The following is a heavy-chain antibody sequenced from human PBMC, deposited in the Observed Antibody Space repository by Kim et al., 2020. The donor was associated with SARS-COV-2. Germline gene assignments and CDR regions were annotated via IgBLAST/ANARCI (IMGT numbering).Heavy chain of an antibody. CDR2: ISYDGSNK. V-gene: IGHV3-30*04. CDR1: GFTFSSYA. J-gene: IGHJ4*02. D-gene: IGHD3-16*02. Sequence: GGSLRLSCAASGFTFSSYAMHWVRQAPGKGLEWVAVISYDGSNKYYADSVKGRFTISRDNSKNTLYLQMNSLRAEDTAVYYCARGGYDYVWGSYRYPYWGQGTLVTVSS. CDR3: ARGGYDYVWGSYRYPY.